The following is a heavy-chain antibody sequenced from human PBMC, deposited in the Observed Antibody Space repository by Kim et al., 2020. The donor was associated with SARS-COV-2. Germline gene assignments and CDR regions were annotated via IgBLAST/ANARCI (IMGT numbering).Heavy chain of an antibody. CDR2: ISAYNGNT. D-gene: IGHD6-6*01. J-gene: IGHJ6*02. V-gene: IGHV1-18*01. CDR3: ARDQGRGSSIAARRASYYYYYGMDV. CDR1: GYTFTSYG. Sequence: ASVKVSCKASGYTFTSYGISWVRQAPGQGLEWMGWISAYNGNTNYAQKLQGRVTMTTDTSTSTAYMELRSLRSDDTAVYYCARDQGRGSSIAARRASYYYYYGMDVWGQGTTVTVSS.